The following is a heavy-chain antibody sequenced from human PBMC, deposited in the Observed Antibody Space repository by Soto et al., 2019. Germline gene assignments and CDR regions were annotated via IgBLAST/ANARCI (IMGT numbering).Heavy chain of an antibody. Sequence: SETLSLTCAVYGGSFSGHSWTWIRQSPGKGLEWVGDINHSGRVNYSPSLKSRVTISLDTSKNQFSLTLSAVTAADTAMYYCSTRAYDTNGYYRFDPWGQGTLVTVPS. D-gene: IGHD3-22*01. CDR2: INHSGRV. J-gene: IGHJ5*01. CDR3: STRAYDTNGYYRFDP. V-gene: IGHV4-34*01. CDR1: GGSFSGHS.